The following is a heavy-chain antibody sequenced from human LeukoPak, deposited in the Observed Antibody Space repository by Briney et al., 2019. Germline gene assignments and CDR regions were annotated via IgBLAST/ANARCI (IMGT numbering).Heavy chain of an antibody. Sequence: ASLKVSCKASGYTFTGYYMHWVRQAPGQGLEWMGCISPNSGGTNYAQKFQGRVTMTRDTSISTAYMELSSLRSDDTAIYCCARALVVAAGFDIWGQGAMVTVSS. D-gene: IGHD6-25*01. CDR2: ISPNSGGT. CDR3: ARALVVAAGFDI. J-gene: IGHJ3*02. CDR1: GYTFTGYY. V-gene: IGHV1-2*02.